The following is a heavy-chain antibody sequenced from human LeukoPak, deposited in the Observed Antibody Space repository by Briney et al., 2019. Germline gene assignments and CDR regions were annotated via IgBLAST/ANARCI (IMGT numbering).Heavy chain of an antibody. CDR1: GFPFSSYW. CDR2: IKQDGSKK. J-gene: IGHJ4*02. D-gene: IGHD6-19*01. V-gene: IGHV3-7*01. CDR3: AKEIHPRSSNGWPFDY. Sequence: GGSLRLSCVASGFPFSSYWMTWVRQAPGKGLEWVANIKQDGSKKSYVDSVKGRFTISRDNSRNTLYLQMNSLGTEDTALYYCAKEIHPRSSNGWPFDYWGQGTLVTVSS.